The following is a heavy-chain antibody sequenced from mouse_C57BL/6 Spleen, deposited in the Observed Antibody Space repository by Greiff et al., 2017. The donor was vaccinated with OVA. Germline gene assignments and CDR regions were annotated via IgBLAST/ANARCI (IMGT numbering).Heavy chain of an antibody. J-gene: IGHJ2*01. CDR1: GYTFTSYW. Sequence: VQLQQSGAELVKPGASVKLSCKASGYTFTSYWMHWVKQRPGQGLEWIGMIHPNSGSTNYNEKFKSKATLTVDKSSSTAYMQLSSLTSEDSAVYYCEKTWYFDYWGQGTTLTVSS. CDR3: EKTWYFDY. V-gene: IGHV1-64*01. CDR2: IHPNSGST.